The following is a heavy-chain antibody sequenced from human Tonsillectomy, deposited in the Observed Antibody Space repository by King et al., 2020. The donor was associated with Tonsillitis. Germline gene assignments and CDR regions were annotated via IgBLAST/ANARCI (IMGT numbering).Heavy chain of an antibody. Sequence: VQLVESGGGLVQPGGSLTLSCAASGLTFSTYSMNWVRQTPGKGLGWGSYSDSGSRTIYYADSVKGRFTMSRDNAKNSLYLQMNSLRAEDTAVYYCATSWGNFDYWAREPWSPSPQ. V-gene: IGHV3-48*01. CDR3: ATSWGNFDY. CDR2: SDSGSRTI. J-gene: IGHJ4*02. D-gene: IGHD3-16*01. CDR1: GLTFSTYS.